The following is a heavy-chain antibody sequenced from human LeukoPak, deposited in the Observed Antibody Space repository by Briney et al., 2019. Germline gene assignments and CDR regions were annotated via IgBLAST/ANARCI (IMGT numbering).Heavy chain of an antibody. Sequence: QAGGSLRLSCAASGFTFSSYAMHWVRQAPGKGLEWVAVISYDGSNKYYADSVKGRFTISRDNSKNTLYLQMNSLRAEDTAVYYCARLYDYVWGSYRQPFDYWGQGTLVTVSS. J-gene: IGHJ4*02. CDR1: GFTFSSYA. V-gene: IGHV3-30*04. CDR2: ISYDGSNK. CDR3: ARLYDYVWGSYRQPFDY. D-gene: IGHD3-16*02.